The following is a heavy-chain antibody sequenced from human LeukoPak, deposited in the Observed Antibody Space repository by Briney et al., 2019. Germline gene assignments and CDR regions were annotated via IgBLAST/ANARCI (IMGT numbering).Heavy chain of an antibody. J-gene: IGHJ4*02. CDR3: ARICSTTDCLISA. CDR1: GFTFSGYW. CDR2: ISTDGSYT. Sequence: GGSLRLSCAASGFTFSGYWMRWVRQAPGKGLVWVARISTDGSYTSYADCVKGRFTISRDNAKNTVYLQMSSLRAEDTAIYYCARICSTTDCLISAWGQGTLVTVSS. D-gene: IGHD2-2*01. V-gene: IGHV3-74*01.